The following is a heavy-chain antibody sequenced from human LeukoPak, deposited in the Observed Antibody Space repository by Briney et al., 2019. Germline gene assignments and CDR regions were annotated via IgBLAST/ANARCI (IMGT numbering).Heavy chain of an antibody. CDR1: GFTFSTFS. J-gene: IGHJ6*03. V-gene: IGHV3-48*01. CDR2: ISSSGHTI. D-gene: IGHD1-7*01. Sequence: GGSLRLSCAASGFTFSTFSMNWVRQAPGKGLEWVSYISSSGHTIYYADSVKGRFTISRDNAKNSLYLQMNSLRAEDTAVYYCAREGKLELPPYYYYYMDVWGQGTAVTVSS. CDR3: AREGKLELPPYYYYYMDV.